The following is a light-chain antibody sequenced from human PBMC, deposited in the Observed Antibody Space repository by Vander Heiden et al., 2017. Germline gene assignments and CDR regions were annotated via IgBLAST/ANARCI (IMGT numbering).Light chain of an antibody. CDR1: QSVSSN. Sequence: EIVMTQSPATMSVSPGERATLSCRASQSVSSNLAWYQQKPGQAPRLLIYGASTRATGIPARCSGSGSGTEFTLTISSLQSEDFAVYYCQQYNNWPPITFSQGTRLEIK. CDR2: GAS. J-gene: IGKJ5*01. CDR3: QQYNNWPPIT. V-gene: IGKV3-15*01.